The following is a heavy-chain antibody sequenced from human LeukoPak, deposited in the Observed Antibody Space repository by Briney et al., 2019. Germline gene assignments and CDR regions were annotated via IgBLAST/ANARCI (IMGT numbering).Heavy chain of an antibody. J-gene: IGHJ4*02. V-gene: IGHV4-34*01. D-gene: IGHD1-26*01. CDR2: INHGGST. CDR3: ARRPRNSGSYDGPSGLDY. Sequence: SETLSLTCAVYGESFSGYYWSWIRQSPGKGLEWIGEINHGGSTNYNPSLKSRVTISVDTSKNQFSLKLSSVTAADTAVYYCARRPRNSGSYDGPSGLDYWGQGTLVTVSS. CDR1: GESFSGYY.